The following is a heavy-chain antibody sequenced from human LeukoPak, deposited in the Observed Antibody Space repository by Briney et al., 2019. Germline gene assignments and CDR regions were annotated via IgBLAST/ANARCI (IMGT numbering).Heavy chain of an antibody. V-gene: IGHV4-34*01. CDR3: ARGDIAAAVDY. CDR1: GGSFSGYY. J-gene: IGHJ4*02. CDR2: INHSGST. Sequence: SETLSLTCAVYGGSFSGYYWSWIRQPPGKGLEWIGEINHSGSTNYNPSLKSRATISVDTSKNQFSLKLSSVTAADTAVYYCARGDIAAAVDYWGQGTLVTVSS. D-gene: IGHD6-13*01.